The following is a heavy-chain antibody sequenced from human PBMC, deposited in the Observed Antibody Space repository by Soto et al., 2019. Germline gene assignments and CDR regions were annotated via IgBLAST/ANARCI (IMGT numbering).Heavy chain of an antibody. CDR2: ISGSGGST. CDR3: AGNWNAHYYFDY. V-gene: IGHV3-23*01. J-gene: IGHJ4*02. D-gene: IGHD1-1*01. CDR1: GFTFSSYA. Sequence: GGSLRLSCAASGFTFSSYAMSWVRQAPGKGLEWVSAISGSGGSTYYADSVKGRFTISRDNSKNTLYLQMNSLRAEDTAVYYCAGNWNAHYYFDYWGQGTLVTVSS.